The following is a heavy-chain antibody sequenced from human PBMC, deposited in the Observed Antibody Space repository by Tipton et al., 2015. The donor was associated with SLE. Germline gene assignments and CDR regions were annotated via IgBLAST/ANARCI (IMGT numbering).Heavy chain of an antibody. Sequence: TLSLTCTVSGGSINTYYWSWIRQPPGKGLEWIGYIYYSGSTNYNPSLKSRVTISVDTSKNQFSLKLSSVTAADTAVYYCARGRYSYGLHPDYWGQGTLVTVSS. CDR3: ARGRYSYGLHPDY. V-gene: IGHV4-59*01. D-gene: IGHD5-18*01. CDR2: IYYSGST. J-gene: IGHJ4*02. CDR1: GGSINTYY.